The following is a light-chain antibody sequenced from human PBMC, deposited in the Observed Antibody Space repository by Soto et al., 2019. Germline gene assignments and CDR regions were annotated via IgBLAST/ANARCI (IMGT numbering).Light chain of an antibody. V-gene: IGKV3-20*01. CDR1: QSVSSSY. CDR3: QKYGRPPYT. J-gene: IGKJ2*01. Sequence: EIVLTQSPGTLSLSPGERATLSCRASQSVSSSYLAWYQQKPDQAPRLLIYGASSRATGIPDRFSGSGSGADFTLTISGLEPEDFQLYYCQKYGRPPYTFGQGTKLEIK. CDR2: GAS.